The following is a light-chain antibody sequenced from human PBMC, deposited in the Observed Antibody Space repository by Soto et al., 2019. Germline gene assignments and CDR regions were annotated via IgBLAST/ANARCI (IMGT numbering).Light chain of an antibody. CDR1: SGSIASNY. Sequence: MRSWAQSVSESPGKTVTISCTRSSGSIASNYVQWYQQRPGSAPTSVIYEDDQRPSGVPDRFSGSIDSSSNSASLTISGLKTEDEADYYCQSFDSDYHSWVFGPGTKLTVL. J-gene: IGLJ1*01. V-gene: IGLV6-57*03. CDR2: EDD. CDR3: QSFDSDYHSWV.